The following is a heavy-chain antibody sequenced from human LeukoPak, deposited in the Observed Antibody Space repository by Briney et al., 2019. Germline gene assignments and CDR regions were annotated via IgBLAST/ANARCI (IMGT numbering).Heavy chain of an antibody. J-gene: IGHJ2*01. Sequence: ASVKVSCKASGYTFTIYYMHWVRQAPGQGLEWMGIINPSGGSTSYAQKFQGRVTMTRDMSTSTVYMELSSLRSEDTAVYYCARDRGYCSGGSCYFQPNWYFDLWGRGTLVTVSS. CDR1: GYTFTIYY. CDR3: ARDRGYCSGGSCYFQPNWYFDL. CDR2: INPSGGST. D-gene: IGHD2-15*01. V-gene: IGHV1-46*01.